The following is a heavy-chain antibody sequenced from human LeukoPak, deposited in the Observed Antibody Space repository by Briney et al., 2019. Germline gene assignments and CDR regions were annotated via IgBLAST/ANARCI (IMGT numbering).Heavy chain of an antibody. CDR1: GYTFTSYD. CDR2: INPNSGDT. CDR3: AKHNIAVTGTGLDY. D-gene: IGHD6-19*01. Sequence: ASVKVSCKASGYTFTSYDINWVRQATGQGLEWMGWINPNSGDTNYAQKFQGRVTMTRDTSIRTAYMDLSRLRSDDTAVYYCAKHNIAVTGTGLDYWGQGTLVTVSS. J-gene: IGHJ4*02. V-gene: IGHV1-2*02.